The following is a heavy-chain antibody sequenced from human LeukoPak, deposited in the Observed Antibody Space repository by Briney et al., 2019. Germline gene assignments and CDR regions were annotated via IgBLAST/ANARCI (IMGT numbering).Heavy chain of an antibody. CDR1: GGSISSYY. V-gene: IGHV4-4*09. CDR2: IYTSGST. CDR3: ARAPGYCSSTSCSEWFDP. D-gene: IGHD2-2*01. J-gene: IGHJ5*02. Sequence: PSETLSLTCTVSGGSISSYYWSWIRQPPGKGLEWIGYIYTSGSTNYNPSLKSRVTISVDTSKNQFSLKLSSVTAADTAVYYCARAPGYCSSTSCSEWFDPWGQGTLVTVSS.